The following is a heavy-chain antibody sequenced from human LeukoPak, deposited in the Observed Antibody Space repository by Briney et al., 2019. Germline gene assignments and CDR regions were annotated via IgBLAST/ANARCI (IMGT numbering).Heavy chain of an antibody. CDR1: GFTFSRYA. J-gene: IGHJ4*02. D-gene: IGHD3-3*01. CDR2: ISYDANIGSNK. CDR3: ARDGGYDFWSGYYQDY. V-gene: IGHV3-30-3*01. Sequence: PGRSLRLPCATSGFTFSRYAMHWVRQAPGKGLEWVALISYDANIGSNKYYADSVKGRFTISRDNSKNTLYLQMNSLRAEDTAVYYCARDGGYDFWSGYYQDYWGQGTLVTVSS.